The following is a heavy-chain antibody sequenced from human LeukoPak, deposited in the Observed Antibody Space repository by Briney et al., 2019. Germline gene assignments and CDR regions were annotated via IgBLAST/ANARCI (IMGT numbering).Heavy chain of an antibody. Sequence: ASVKVSCKVSGYTLTELSMHWVRQAPGQGLEWMGRINPNSGGTNYAQKFQGRVTMTRDTSISTAYMELSRLRSDDTAVYYCARDRPTKYYYGSGSYYKGYSYYYYGMDVWGQGTTVTVSS. CDR2: INPNSGGT. D-gene: IGHD3-10*01. CDR1: GYTLTELS. CDR3: ARDRPTKYYYGSGSYYKGYSYYYYGMDV. V-gene: IGHV1-2*06. J-gene: IGHJ6*02.